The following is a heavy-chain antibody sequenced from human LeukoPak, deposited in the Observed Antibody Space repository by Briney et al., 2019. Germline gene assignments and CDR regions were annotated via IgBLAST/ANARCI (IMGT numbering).Heavy chain of an antibody. Sequence: GGSLRLSCAASGFTFSNYAMTWVRQAPGKGLEWVSAISRSGGSTYYADSVKGRFAISRDNSKNTLYMQMTSLRADDTAVYYCAQRQGRSGGRWPPPDDYNYYGMDVWGQGATVTVSS. D-gene: IGHD2-15*01. V-gene: IGHV3-23*01. CDR2: ISRSGGST. J-gene: IGHJ6*02. CDR1: GFTFSNYA. CDR3: AQRQGRSGGRWPPPDDYNYYGMDV.